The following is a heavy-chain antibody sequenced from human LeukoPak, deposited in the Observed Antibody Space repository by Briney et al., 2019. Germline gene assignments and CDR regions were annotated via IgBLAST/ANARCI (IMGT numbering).Heavy chain of an antibody. Sequence: ASVKVSCKASGYTFTAYSMHWVRQAPGQGLEWMGWINPNSGGTNYAQKFQGRVTMTRNTSITTAYMELSRLRSDDTAVYYCARDLDYYGSGSFFNIWGQGTMVTVSS. CDR1: GYTFTAYS. CDR2: INPNSGGT. V-gene: IGHV1-2*02. D-gene: IGHD3-10*01. J-gene: IGHJ3*02. CDR3: ARDLDYYGSGSFFNI.